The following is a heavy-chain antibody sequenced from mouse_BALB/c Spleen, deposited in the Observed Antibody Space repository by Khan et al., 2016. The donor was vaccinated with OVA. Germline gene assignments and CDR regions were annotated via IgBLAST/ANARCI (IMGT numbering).Heavy chain of an antibody. CDR3: ARGYFGNYEFAY. CDR2: IFPGTGTT. CDR1: GYTFTSYW. Sequence: QVQLQQSGAELVKPGASVKLSCKTSGYTFTSYWIQWVKQRPGQGLGWIGQIFPGTGTTYYNENFKGKATLTVDTSSSTAYMQLSSLTSEDSAVYFCARGYFGNYEFAYWDQGTLVTVSP. V-gene: IGHV1S132*01. J-gene: IGHJ3*01. D-gene: IGHD2-1*01.